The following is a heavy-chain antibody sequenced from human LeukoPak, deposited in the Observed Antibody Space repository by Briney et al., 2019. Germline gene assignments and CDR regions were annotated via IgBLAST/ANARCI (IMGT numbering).Heavy chain of an antibody. CDR2: IIPILGIA. CDR1: GGTFSSYA. J-gene: IGHJ5*02. CDR3: ARVDIYYGGNPWNWLAP. Sequence: GASVKVSCKASGGTFSSYAISWVRQAPGQGLEWMGRIIPILGIANYAQKFQGRVTITADKSTSTAYMELSSLRSEDTAVYYCARVDIYYGGNPWNWLAPWGQSTRLTVSS. D-gene: IGHD4-23*01. V-gene: IGHV1-69*04.